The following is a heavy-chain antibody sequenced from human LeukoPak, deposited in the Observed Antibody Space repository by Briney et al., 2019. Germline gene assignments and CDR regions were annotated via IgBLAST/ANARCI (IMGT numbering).Heavy chain of an antibody. J-gene: IGHJ4*02. CDR3: ARHHYCGGDCYIFDY. V-gene: IGHV3-11*04. CDR2: ISSSGSTI. CDR1: GFTFSDYY. Sequence: GGSLRLSCAASGFTFSDYYMSWIRQAPGKGLEWVSYISSSGSTIYYADSVKGRFTISRDNAKNSLYLQMNSLRAEDTAVYCCARHHYCGGDCYIFDYWGQGTLVTVSS. D-gene: IGHD2-21*01.